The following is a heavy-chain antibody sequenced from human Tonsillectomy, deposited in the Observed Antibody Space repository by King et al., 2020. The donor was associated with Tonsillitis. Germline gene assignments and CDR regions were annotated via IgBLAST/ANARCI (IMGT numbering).Heavy chain of an antibody. Sequence: VQLVESGAEVKKPGASVKVSCKASGYTFTSYGINWVRQAPGQRLEWMGGISAYNGKTNFAQKLQGRVTMTTDTSTTTVYMELRSLRSDDTAVYFCARSDVRSGSFTDYWGQGTLVTVSS. J-gene: IGHJ4*02. D-gene: IGHD1-26*01. V-gene: IGHV1-18*01. CDR2: ISAYNGKT. CDR1: GYTFTSYG. CDR3: ARSDVRSGSFTDY.